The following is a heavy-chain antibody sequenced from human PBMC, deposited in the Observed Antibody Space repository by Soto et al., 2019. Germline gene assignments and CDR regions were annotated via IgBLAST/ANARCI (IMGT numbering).Heavy chain of an antibody. CDR3: ARDQGVTAAGITWFDP. CDR1: NASFSSFS. D-gene: IGHD6-13*01. J-gene: IGHJ5*02. CDR2: ISTSGSS. Sequence: SETLSLTCTVSNASFSSFSWSWIRQPAGKGLEWIGHISTSGSSNSNPSLNSRVTMSVDTSRNQFSLKLTSVTAADPAVYYCARDQGVTAAGITWFDPWGQGTLVTVSS. V-gene: IGHV4-4*07.